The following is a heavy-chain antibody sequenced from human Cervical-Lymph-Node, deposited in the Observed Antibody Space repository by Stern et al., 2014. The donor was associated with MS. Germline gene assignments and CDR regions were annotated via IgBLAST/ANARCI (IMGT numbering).Heavy chain of an antibody. J-gene: IGHJ4*02. Sequence: VQLVESGGGLVQPGGSLRLSCAASGFTLSDRYINWVRQAPGKGLEWVGRTRDKPNSYTADYAASVKGRFTISRDDSGNSVFLQMNSLKTEDTAVYYCAREGSYAGPDLDCWGQGTLVTVSS. CDR3: AREGSYAGPDLDC. CDR2: TRDKPNSYTA. V-gene: IGHV3-72*01. CDR1: GFTLSDRY. D-gene: IGHD1-26*01.